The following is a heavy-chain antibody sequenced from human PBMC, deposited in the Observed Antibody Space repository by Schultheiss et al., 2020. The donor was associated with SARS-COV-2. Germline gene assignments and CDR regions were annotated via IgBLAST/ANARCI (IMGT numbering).Heavy chain of an antibody. Sequence: SETLSLTCTVSGGSISSGGYYWSWIRQHPGKGLEWIGYIYYSGSTYYNPSLKSRVTISVDTSKNQFSLKLSSVTAADTAVYYCATSIDTVTKPDAFDIWGQGTMVTVSS. CDR3: ATSIDTVTKPDAFDI. CDR2: IYYSGST. V-gene: IGHV4-31*03. D-gene: IGHD4-17*01. CDR1: GGSISSGGYY. J-gene: IGHJ3*02.